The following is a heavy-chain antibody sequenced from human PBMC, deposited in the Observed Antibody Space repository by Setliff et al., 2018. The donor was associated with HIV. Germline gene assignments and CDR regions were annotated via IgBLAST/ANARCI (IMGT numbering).Heavy chain of an antibody. D-gene: IGHD5-18*01. CDR3: ARGGYRDGYDY. J-gene: IGHJ4*02. V-gene: IGHV4-59*08. Sequence: PSESLSLTCTVSGDSISSYYWSWIRQSPGKGLEWIGYIYYSGSTYYNPSLKSRVTISVDTSKNQFSLKLSSVTAADTAVYYCARGGYRDGYDYWGQGTLVTVSS. CDR1: GDSISSYY. CDR2: IYYSGST.